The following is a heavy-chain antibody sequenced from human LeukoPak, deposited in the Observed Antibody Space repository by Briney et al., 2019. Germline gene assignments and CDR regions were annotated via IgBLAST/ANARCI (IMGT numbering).Heavy chain of an antibody. CDR2: IGSSGSTV. J-gene: IGHJ3*02. V-gene: IGHV3-11*04. CDR3: ARDTLEYSNSPDALDI. Sequence: GGSLRLSCAASGFTVRSNYMSWVRQAPGKGLEWVSYIGSSGSTVYYADSVKGRFTISRDNAKNSLYMQMESLRDEDTAIYYCARDTLEYSNSPDALDIWGQGTMVTVSS. D-gene: IGHD4-23*01. CDR1: GFTVRSNY.